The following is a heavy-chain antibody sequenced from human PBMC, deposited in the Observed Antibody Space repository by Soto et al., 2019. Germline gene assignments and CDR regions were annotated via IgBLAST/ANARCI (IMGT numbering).Heavy chain of an antibody. D-gene: IGHD6-19*01. V-gene: IGHV5-51*07. CDR2: IYPGDSDT. J-gene: IGHJ4*02. Sequence: GDSQKSSYDRCGERVTRYWMGWEHQKTGKGLEWMGIIYPGDSDTRYSPSFQGQVTISADKSISTAYLQWSSLKASDTAMDYCAAGKKQWLVPGQWGQGTLVTVSS. CDR3: AAGKKQWLVPGQ. CDR1: GERVTRYW.